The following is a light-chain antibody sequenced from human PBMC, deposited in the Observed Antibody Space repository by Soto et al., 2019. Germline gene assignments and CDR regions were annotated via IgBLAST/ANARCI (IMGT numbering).Light chain of an antibody. CDR1: QSVSSSY. CDR2: GAS. V-gene: IGKV3-20*01. J-gene: IGKJ2*01. Sequence: EIVLTQSPGTLSLSPGERATLSCRASQSVSSSYLAWYQQKPGQAPRLLIYGASSRATGIPARFSGSGSGTDFTLTISRLEPDDFAVYYCQQYGSSPLYTFGQGTKLEIK. CDR3: QQYGSSPLYT.